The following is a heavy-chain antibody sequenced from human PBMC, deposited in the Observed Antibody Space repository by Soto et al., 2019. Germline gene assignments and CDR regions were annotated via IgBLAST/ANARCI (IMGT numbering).Heavy chain of an antibody. J-gene: IGHJ4*02. CDR3: ARGLWFGEY. D-gene: IGHD3-10*01. V-gene: IGHV3-48*01. Sequence: EVQLVESGGGLVHPGGSLRLSCAASGFTFSSYSMNWVRQAPGKGLEWVSYISSSSNAIYYADSVKGRFTISRDNAKNSLYLQMSSLRAEDTAVYYCARGLWFGEYWGLGTLVTVSS. CDR2: ISSSSNAI. CDR1: GFTFSSYS.